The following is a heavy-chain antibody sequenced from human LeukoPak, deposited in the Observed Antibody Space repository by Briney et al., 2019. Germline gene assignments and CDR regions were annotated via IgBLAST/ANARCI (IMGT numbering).Heavy chain of an antibody. D-gene: IGHD5-12*01. CDR1: GNSFITNW. V-gene: IGHV5-51*01. CDR2: IYPGDSDN. Sequence: GESLKISCRASGNSFITNWIGWVRQMPGKGLEWMGGIYPGDSDNRNSPSFKGQVTISDDKYISTAYLQWSSLKASDSAMYYCGRGGYSGYEFDYWGQGTLVTVSS. CDR3: GRGGYSGYEFDY. J-gene: IGHJ4*02.